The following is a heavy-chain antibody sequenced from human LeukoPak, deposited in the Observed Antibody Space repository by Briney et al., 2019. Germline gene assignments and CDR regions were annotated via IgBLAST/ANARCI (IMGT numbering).Heavy chain of an antibody. CDR3: ATPHSSGYWDFDY. J-gene: IGHJ4*02. D-gene: IGHD3-22*01. Sequence: RASVKVSCKASGGTFSSYAISWVRQAPGQGLEWMGGIIPIFGTANYAQKFQGRVTITADESTSTAYMELSSLRSEDTAVYYCATPHSSGYWDFDYWGQGTLVTVSS. CDR1: GGTFSSYA. CDR2: IIPIFGTA. V-gene: IGHV1-69*13.